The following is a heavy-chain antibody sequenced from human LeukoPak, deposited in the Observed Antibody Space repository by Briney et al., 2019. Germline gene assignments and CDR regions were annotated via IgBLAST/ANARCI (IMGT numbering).Heavy chain of an antibody. CDR3: ARDPGGRFDP. Sequence: SETLSLTCTVSGGSISTYYWSWIRQPAGKGLEWIGRIYTSGSTNYNPSLKSRVTMSVDTSKNQFSLHLNSVTPEDTSVYYCARDPGGRFDPWGQGTLVTVSS. D-gene: IGHD3-16*01. J-gene: IGHJ5*02. CDR2: IYTSGST. V-gene: IGHV4-4*07. CDR1: GGSISTYY.